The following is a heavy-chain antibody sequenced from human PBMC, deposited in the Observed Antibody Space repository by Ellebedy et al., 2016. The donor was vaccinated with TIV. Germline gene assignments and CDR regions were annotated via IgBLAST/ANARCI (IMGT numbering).Heavy chain of an antibody. CDR3: ARDQRGNRSYYYYGMDV. V-gene: IGHV3-48*03. J-gene: IGHJ6*02. D-gene: IGHD5-18*01. CDR2: ISSTGTTM. Sequence: PGGSLRLSCAGSGFAFNTYELNWVRQAPGKGLEWVSYISSTGTTMYYADSVKGRFTISRDNAKSALVLQMSSLSVEDTAIYYCARDQRGNRSYYYYGMDVWGQGTTVTVSS. CDR1: GFAFNTYE.